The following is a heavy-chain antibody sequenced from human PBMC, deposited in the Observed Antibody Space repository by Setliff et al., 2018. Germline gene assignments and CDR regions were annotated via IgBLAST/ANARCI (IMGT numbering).Heavy chain of an antibody. CDR1: GGVSGTYS. CDR2: IIPIFGTP. J-gene: IGHJ4*02. V-gene: IGHV1-69*13. CDR3: ARAGSAPARRKGVFEY. D-gene: IGHD6-13*01. Sequence: SVKVSCKASGGVSGTYSISWVRQAPGQGLEWMGAIIPIFGTPNYAQKFQDRVTITAGVSTSTAYMELSSLRSDDTAVYYCARAGSAPARRKGVFEYWGQGTLVTVSS.